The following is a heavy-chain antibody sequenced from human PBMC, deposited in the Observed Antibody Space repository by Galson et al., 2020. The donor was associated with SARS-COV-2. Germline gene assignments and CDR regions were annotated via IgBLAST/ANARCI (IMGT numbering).Heavy chain of an antibody. J-gene: IGHJ5*02. Sequence: ETSETLSLTCTVSGGSIISYWWRWIRQPPGKGLEWVGDIFSGGSTNYNPSLKSRVTISVDTSKNQFSLNLSSVTAADTAVYYCARLSTCTNCGADKSWFGPWGQGTLVTVSS. CDR3: ARLSTCTNCGADKSWFGP. CDR1: GGSIISYW. V-gene: IGHV4-59*08. CDR2: IFSGGST. D-gene: IGHD2-21*02.